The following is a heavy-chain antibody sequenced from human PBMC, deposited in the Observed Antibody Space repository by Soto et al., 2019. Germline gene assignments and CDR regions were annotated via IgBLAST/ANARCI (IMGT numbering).Heavy chain of an antibody. D-gene: IGHD3-9*01. CDR2: MNPNSGNT. Sequence: QVQLVQSGSEVKKPGASVKVSCKSFGYSFTSFDVHWVRQASGQGLEWMGWMNPNSGNTDYAQRFQGRVTMTRNTSITTAYMELNSLTSDDTAVYYCARGDWFGNWLAPWGQGTLVTVSS. V-gene: IGHV1-8*02. CDR3: ARGDWFGNWLAP. J-gene: IGHJ5*02. CDR1: GYSFTSFD.